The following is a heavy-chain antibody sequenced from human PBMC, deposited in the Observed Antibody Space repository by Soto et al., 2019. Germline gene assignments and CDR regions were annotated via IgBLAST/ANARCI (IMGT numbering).Heavy chain of an antibody. CDR2: ISHTGTA. CDR1: GGSISDNDYY. CDR3: ARFGYEANGFKVPADNDFDN. V-gene: IGHV4-39*01. Sequence: SETLSLTCTVSGGSISDNDYYWSWIRQPPGKGLEWIGTISHTGTAYYNPSLESRVAVSVGTSENQFSLNLSSVTAADTAVYYCARFGYEANGFKVPADNDFDNWG. J-gene: IGHJ4*01. D-gene: IGHD2-8*01.